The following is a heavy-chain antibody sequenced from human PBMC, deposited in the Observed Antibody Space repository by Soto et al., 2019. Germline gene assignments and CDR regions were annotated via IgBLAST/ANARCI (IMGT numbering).Heavy chain of an antibody. CDR3: AHDWGTDDFWIPYYTYCYMEV. CDR1: GFTFSSYA. D-gene: IGHD3-3*01. CDR2: ISGSGDNT. V-gene: IGHV3-23*01. J-gene: IGHJ6*03. Sequence: EVQLLESGGGLVQPGGSLRLSCAASGFTFSSYALNWVRQAPGKGLEWVSVISGSGDNTYYADSVKGRFTISRDNSKNTLYLQMNSLSPEDAAVYYCAHDWGTDDFWIPYYTYCYMEVWGKVNTVTVSS.